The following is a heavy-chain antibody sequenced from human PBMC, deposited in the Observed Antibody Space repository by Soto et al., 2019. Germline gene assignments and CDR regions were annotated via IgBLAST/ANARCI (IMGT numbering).Heavy chain of an antibody. J-gene: IGHJ3*02. Sequence: LRLSCAASGFTFSYYYMSWIRQAPGKGLEWVSYISSSGSTIYYADSVKGRFTISRDNAKNSLYLQMNSLRAADTAVYYCASKWLLTVAFDIWGKGPMVTVSS. CDR1: GFTFSYYY. CDR2: ISSSGSTI. V-gene: IGHV3-11*01. CDR3: ASKWLLTVAFDI. D-gene: IGHD5-12*01.